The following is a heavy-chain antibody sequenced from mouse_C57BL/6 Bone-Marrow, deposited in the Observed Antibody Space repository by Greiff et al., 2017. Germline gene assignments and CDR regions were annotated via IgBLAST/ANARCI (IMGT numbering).Heavy chain of an antibody. V-gene: IGHV5-6*01. Sequence: EVKLVESGGDLVKPGGSLKLSCAASGFTFISYGMSWVRQTPDKRLEWVATISSGGSYTYYPDSVKGRFTISRDNAKNTLYLQMSSLKSEDTAMYYCARLGYFDVWGTGTTVTVSS. J-gene: IGHJ1*03. CDR3: ARLGYFDV. CDR1: GFTFISYG. CDR2: ISSGGSYT.